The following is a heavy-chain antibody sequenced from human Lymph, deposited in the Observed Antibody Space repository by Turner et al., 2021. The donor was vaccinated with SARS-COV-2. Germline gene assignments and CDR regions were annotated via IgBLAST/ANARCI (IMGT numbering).Heavy chain of an antibody. CDR3: ARDSPYCSSTSCYDP. CDR2: IIPSLAIA. CDR1: GGTFSSYA. J-gene: IGHJ5*02. Sequence: QVQLVQSGAEVKKPGSSVKVSCKVSGGTFSSYAITWVRQAPGQGLEWMGGIIPSLAIANYAQKFQGRVTITADKSTSTAYMELSSLRSEDTAVYYCARDSPYCSSTSCYDPWGQGTLVTVSS. D-gene: IGHD2-2*01. V-gene: IGHV1-69*10.